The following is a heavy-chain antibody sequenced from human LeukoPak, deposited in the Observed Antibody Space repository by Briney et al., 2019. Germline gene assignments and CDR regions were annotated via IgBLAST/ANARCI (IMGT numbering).Heavy chain of an antibody. D-gene: IGHD2-21*02. J-gene: IGHJ3*02. CDR3: ARLLNNDNAGDPDTFDM. V-gene: IGHV4-4*07. CDR2: IYTTGTT. CDR1: GGSINSYY. Sequence: PSETLSLTCSVSGGSINSYYWGWVRQPAGKGLEWIGRIYTTGTTNYSPSLKSRLTMSLDTSKNQFSLKLRSVTAADTALYYCARLLNNDNAGDPDTFDMWGQGTMVTVSS.